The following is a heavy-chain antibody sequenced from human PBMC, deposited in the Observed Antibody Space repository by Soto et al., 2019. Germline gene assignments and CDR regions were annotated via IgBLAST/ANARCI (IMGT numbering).Heavy chain of an antibody. J-gene: IGHJ4*02. V-gene: IGHV1-18*01. D-gene: IGHD3-16*01. CDR2: VNTYKGNT. CDR1: GYTFTDYG. CDR3: ARERGNYKYFDY. Sequence: QVQLVQSGAKVKKPGASVKVSCKASGYTFTDYGFTWVRQAPGQGLEWMGWVNTYKGNTNYAQNFQGRVTMTTDTSTNTAYMELRGLRSDDTALYYCARERGNYKYFDYWGQGTLVAVSS.